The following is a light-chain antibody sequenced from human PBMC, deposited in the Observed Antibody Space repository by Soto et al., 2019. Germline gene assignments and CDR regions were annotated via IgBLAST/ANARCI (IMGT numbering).Light chain of an antibody. CDR1: SSNIGTVYD. CDR3: QSYDSSLSGSV. Sequence: VLTQPPSVSGAPGQRVTISCTGTSSNIGTVYDVHWYQQLPGTAPKLLIYGNGNRPSGVPDRFSGSKSGTSASLAITGLQAEDEADYYCQSYDSSLSGSVFGGGTKVTVL. J-gene: IGLJ2*01. V-gene: IGLV1-40*01. CDR2: GNG.